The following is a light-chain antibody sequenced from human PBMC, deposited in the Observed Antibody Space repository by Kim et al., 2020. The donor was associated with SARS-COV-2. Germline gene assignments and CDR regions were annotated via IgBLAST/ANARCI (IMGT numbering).Light chain of an antibody. CDR3: MQGTHWLYT. CDR2: TVS. V-gene: IGKV2-30*01. Sequence: DVVMSQSPLSLSVTLGQPASISCRSSQSLLYSNGDTYLHWFQQRPGQSPRRLIYTVSHRDSGVPDRFSGSGSDTDFTLKISRVEAEDVGVYYCMQGTHWLYTFGQGTKLEI. J-gene: IGKJ2*01. CDR1: QSLLYSNGDTY.